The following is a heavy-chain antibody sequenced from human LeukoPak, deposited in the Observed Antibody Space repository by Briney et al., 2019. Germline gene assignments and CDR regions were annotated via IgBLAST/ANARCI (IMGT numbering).Heavy chain of an antibody. CDR3: AKDIGVLSGWFYFDY. J-gene: IGHJ4*02. V-gene: IGHV3-9*01. D-gene: IGHD6-19*01. CDR2: ISWNSGSI. CDR1: GFTFGDYA. Sequence: GRSLRLSCAASGFTFGDYAMHWVRQAPGKGLEWVSGISWNSGSIGYADSVKGRFTISRDNAKNSLYLQMNSLRAEDTALYYCAKDIGVLSGWFYFDYWGQGTLVTVSS.